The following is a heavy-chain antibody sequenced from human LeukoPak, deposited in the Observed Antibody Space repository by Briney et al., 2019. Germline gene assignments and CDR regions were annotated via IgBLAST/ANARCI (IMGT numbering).Heavy chain of an antibody. CDR2: IYYSGST. J-gene: IGHJ4*02. CDR3: ARPSLKWGFDY. Sequence: SETLSLTCTVSGGSISSSSYYWGWIRQSPGKGLEWIGSIYYSGSTYYNPSLKSRVTISVDTSKNQFSLKLSSVTAADTAVYYCARPSLKWGFDYWGQGTLVTVSS. D-gene: IGHD1-26*01. V-gene: IGHV4-39*01. CDR1: GGSISSSSYY.